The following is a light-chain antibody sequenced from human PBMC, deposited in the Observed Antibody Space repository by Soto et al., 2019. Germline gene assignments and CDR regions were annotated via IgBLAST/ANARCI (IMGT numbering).Light chain of an antibody. V-gene: IGLV2-14*03. CDR1: SSDIGSYNY. J-gene: IGLJ1*01. CDR2: DVT. CDR3: ASYVSSSDVFV. Sequence: QSALTQPASMSGSPGQSITISCTGSSSDIGSYNYVSWYQHHPGKAPKLLIYDVTTRPSGISNRFSGSKSGHMASLTISGLQAEDGADYYCASYVSSSDVFVFGPGTKVTVL.